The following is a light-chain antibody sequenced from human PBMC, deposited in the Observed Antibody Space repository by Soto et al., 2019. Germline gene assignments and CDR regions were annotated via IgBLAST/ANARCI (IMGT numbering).Light chain of an antibody. CDR1: SSDVGGYNY. Sequence: QSALTQPASVSGSPGQSIAISCTGTSSDVGGYNYVSWYQQHPGKAPKLMIYDVSARPSEVSNRFSGSKSDNTASLTISGLQAEDEADYYCSSYTSSNTVVFGGGTKLTVL. V-gene: IGLV2-14*01. CDR2: DVS. CDR3: SSYTSSNTVV. J-gene: IGLJ2*01.